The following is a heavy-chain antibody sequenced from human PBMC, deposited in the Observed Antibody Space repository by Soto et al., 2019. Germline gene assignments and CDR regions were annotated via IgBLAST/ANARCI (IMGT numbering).Heavy chain of an antibody. J-gene: IGHJ5*02. CDR1: GYTFTSYG. CDR3: AGGLGSGSSPRFLP. CDR2: ISAYNGNT. Sequence: QVQLVQSGAEVKKPGASVKVSCKASGYTFTSYGISWVRQAPGQGLEWMGWISAYNGNTNYAQKHQGRVTMTTDTTTSTAYMELESQRSDDTAVYYGAGGLGSGSSPRFLPWRHGTLLTAS. D-gene: IGHD3-10*01. V-gene: IGHV1-18*01.